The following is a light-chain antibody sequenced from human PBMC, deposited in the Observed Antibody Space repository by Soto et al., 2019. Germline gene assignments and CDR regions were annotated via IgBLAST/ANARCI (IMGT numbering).Light chain of an antibody. Sequence: QSVLTQPPSVSAAPGQTVSISCSGSSSNIGNNFVSWYQHLPGTAPKLLILANDKRPSGIPDRFSGSKSDTSATLGIIALQTGDEADYYCATLDTPLSVYVFGTGTKLTVL. V-gene: IGLV1-51*01. J-gene: IGLJ1*01. CDR1: SSNIGNNF. CDR2: AND. CDR3: ATLDTPLSVYV.